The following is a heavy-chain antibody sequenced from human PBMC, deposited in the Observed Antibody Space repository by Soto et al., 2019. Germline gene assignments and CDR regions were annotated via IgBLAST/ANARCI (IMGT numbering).Heavy chain of an antibody. D-gene: IGHD1-26*01. J-gene: IGHJ6*02. CDR2: ISYDGSNK. CDR3: AIRAPPWL. CDR1: GFTFSSYA. Sequence: GGSLRLSCAASGFTFSSYAMHWVRQAPGKGLEWVAVISYDGSNKYYADSVKGRFTISRDNSKNTLYLQMNSLRAEDTAVYYCAIRAPPWLWGQGTTVTVSS. V-gene: IGHV3-30-3*01.